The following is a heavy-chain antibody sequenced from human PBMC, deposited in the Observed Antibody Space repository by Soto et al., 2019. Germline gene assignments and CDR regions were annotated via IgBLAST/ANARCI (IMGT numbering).Heavy chain of an antibody. Sequence: GGSLRLSCAASGFTFSSYSMNWVRQAPGKGLEWVSYISSSSSTIYYADSVKGRFTISRDNAKNSMYLQMNSLRDDDTAVEYCARGLSAMDAFDIWGQGTMVTVSS. D-gene: IGHD2-2*01. J-gene: IGHJ3*02. CDR2: ISSSSSTI. V-gene: IGHV3-48*02. CDR3: ARGLSAMDAFDI. CDR1: GFTFSSYS.